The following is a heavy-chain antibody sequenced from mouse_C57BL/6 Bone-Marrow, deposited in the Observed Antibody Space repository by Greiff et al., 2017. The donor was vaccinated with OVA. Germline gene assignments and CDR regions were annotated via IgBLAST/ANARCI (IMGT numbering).Heavy chain of an antibody. Sequence: QVQLQQSGAELVRPGASVTLSCKASGYTFTDYEMHWVKQTPVHGLEWIGALDPETGGTAYNQKFKGKAILTADKSSSTAYMELRSLTSEDSAVYYCTRIGWLLWYFDVWGTGTTVTVSS. J-gene: IGHJ1*03. CDR2: LDPETGGT. D-gene: IGHD2-3*01. CDR1: GYTFTDYE. CDR3: TRIGWLLWYFDV. V-gene: IGHV1-15*01.